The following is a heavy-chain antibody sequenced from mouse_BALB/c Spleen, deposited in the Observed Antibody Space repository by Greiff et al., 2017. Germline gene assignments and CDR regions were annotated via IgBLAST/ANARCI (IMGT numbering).Heavy chain of an antibody. Sequence: EVMLVESGGGLVKPGGSLKLSCAASGFTFSDYYMYWVRQTPEKRLEWVATISDGGSYTYYPDSVKGRFTISRDNAKNNLYLQMSSLKSEDTAMYYCARDREYGSPLDYWGQGTTLTVSS. V-gene: IGHV5-4*02. D-gene: IGHD2-10*02. CDR1: GFTFSDYY. J-gene: IGHJ2*01. CDR2: ISDGGSYT. CDR3: ARDREYGSPLDY.